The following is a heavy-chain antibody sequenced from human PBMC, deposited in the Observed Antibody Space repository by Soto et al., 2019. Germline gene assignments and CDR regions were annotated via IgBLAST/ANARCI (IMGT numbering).Heavy chain of an antibody. CDR1: GFTFSSYW. CDR3: ASGGYSYGYGY. Sequence: PGGSLRLSCAASGFTFSSYWMSWVRQAPGKGLEWVANIKQDGSEKYYVDSVKGRFTISRDNAMNSLYLQMNSLRAEDTAVYYCASGGYSYGYGYWGQGTLVTVSS. D-gene: IGHD5-18*01. CDR2: IKQDGSEK. V-gene: IGHV3-7*03. J-gene: IGHJ4*02.